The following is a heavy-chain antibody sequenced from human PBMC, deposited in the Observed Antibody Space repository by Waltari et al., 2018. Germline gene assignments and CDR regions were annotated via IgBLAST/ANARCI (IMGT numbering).Heavy chain of an antibody. V-gene: IGHV4-31*03. D-gene: IGHD4-17*01. J-gene: IGHJ4*02. CDR1: GGSIRSGGYY. CDR3: AGHYGDYTENY. Sequence: QVQLQESGPGLVKPSQTLSLTCTVSGGSIRSGGYYWRWIRQHPGKGLEWIGYIYYSGSTYYNPSLKSRVTISVDTSKNQFSLKLSSVTAADTAVYYCAGHYGDYTENYWGQGTLVTVSS. CDR2: IYYSGST.